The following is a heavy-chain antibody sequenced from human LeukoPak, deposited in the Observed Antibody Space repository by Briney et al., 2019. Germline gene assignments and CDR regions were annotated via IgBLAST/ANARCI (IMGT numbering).Heavy chain of an antibody. CDR2: ISAYNGNT. V-gene: IGHV1-18*01. CDR1: GYIFSNYG. D-gene: IGHD3-16*02. J-gene: IGHJ4*02. CDR3: ARVSDKSYRYTDPNFDY. Sequence: GASVKVSCKASGYIFSNYGINWVRQAPGQGLEWMGWISAYNGNTNYAQKVHGRVTMTTDTSTTTAYMELRSLRSDDTAVYYCARVSDKSYRYTDPNFDYWGQGTLVTVSS.